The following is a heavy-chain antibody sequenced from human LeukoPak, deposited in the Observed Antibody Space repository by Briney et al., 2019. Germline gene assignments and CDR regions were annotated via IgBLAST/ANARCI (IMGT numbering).Heavy chain of an antibody. CDR2: IYYSGNT. CDR1: GGSISSSGYY. V-gene: IGHV4-31*03. Sequence: SQTLSLTCTVSGGSISSSGYYWSWIRQHPGKGLEWIGYIYYSGNTYYNPSLKSRVTISVDTSKNQFSLKLRSVTAADTAVYYCARVRAPAALYPFDSWGQGTLVTVSS. J-gene: IGHJ4*02. D-gene: IGHD2-2*01. CDR3: ARVRAPAALYPFDS.